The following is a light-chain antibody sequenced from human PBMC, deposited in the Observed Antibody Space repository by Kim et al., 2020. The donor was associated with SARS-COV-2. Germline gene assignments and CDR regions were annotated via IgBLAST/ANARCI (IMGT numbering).Light chain of an antibody. CDR2: DDS. Sequence: GRTAMSTAGGNNIGGKSSLWYQQKPAQAPVLVLKDDSDLHSGSPEGFSGSNSGSTATLPISRVEAAEEADYYGKVWDSSSDRRVVFGGGTQLTVL. CDR3: KVWDSSSDRRVV. CDR1: NIGGKS. J-gene: IGLJ2*01. V-gene: IGLV3-21*03.